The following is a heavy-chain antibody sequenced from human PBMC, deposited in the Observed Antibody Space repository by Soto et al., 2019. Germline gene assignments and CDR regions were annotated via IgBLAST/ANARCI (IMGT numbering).Heavy chain of an antibody. Sequence: QVQLVQSGAEVKKPGASVKVSCKASGYTFTSYDINWVRQATGQGLEWMGWMNPNSGNTVYAQKFQGRVTTTTTTSIRTAYMALRSPRSEDTAVYYCAVRSPRCEMATIILYWGQGTLVTVSS. CDR2: MNPNSGNT. CDR3: AVRSPRCEMATIILY. J-gene: IGHJ4*02. D-gene: IGHD5-12*01. CDR1: GYTFTSYD. V-gene: IGHV1-8*01.